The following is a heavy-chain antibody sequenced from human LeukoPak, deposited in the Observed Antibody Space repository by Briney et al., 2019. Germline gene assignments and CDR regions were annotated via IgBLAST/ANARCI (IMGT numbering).Heavy chain of an antibody. CDR3: ARGTPAAIGEFDP. D-gene: IGHD2-2*01. V-gene: IGHV1-8*01. CDR2: MNPNSGNT. Sequence: ASVKVSCKASGYTFTSYDINWVRQATGQGLEWMGWMNPNSGNTGYAQKFQGRVTMTRNTSKSTAYMELSSPRSEDTAVYYCARGTPAAIGEFDPWGQGTLVTVSS. CDR1: GYTFTSYD. J-gene: IGHJ5*02.